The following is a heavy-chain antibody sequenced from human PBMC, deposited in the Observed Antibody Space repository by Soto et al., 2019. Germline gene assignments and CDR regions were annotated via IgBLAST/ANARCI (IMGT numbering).Heavy chain of an antibody. V-gene: IGHV4-61*01. CDR1: GGSFKSGSYS. Sequence: SETLSLTGTVSGGSFKSGSYSWSWIRQPPGKGLEWLGYVYPTGRTRYNPSLKSRVSISMATSKNQFSLNLDSVTAADTALYFSARDFAYFDSWGQGTLVTVSS. D-gene: IGHD3-3*01. CDR3: ARDFAYFDS. J-gene: IGHJ4*02. CDR2: VYPTGRT.